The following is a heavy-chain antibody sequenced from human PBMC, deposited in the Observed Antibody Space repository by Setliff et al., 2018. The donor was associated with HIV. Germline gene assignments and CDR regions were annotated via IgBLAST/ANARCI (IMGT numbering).Heavy chain of an antibody. D-gene: IGHD5-12*01. V-gene: IGHV3-48*04. J-gene: IGHJ2*01. CDR2: ISDSGATI. CDR3: VRDFKWLNWFFDL. CDR1: GFTFSSYS. Sequence: GGSLRLSCAASGFTFSSYSMNWVRQAPGKGLEWVSYISDSGATIYYADFVKGRFTISRDNAKYSLYLQMNNLRTEDTAVYYCVRDFKWLNWFFDLWGRGTLVTVSS.